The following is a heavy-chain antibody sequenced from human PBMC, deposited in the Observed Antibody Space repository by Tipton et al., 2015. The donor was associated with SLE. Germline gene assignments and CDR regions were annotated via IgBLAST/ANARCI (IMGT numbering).Heavy chain of an antibody. CDR3: ARGPYPGIPAAAFDY. Sequence: TLSLTCTVSGGSISSYYWSWIRQPPGKGLEWIGHIYYSGSTNYNPSLKSRVTISVDTSKTQFSLKLSSVTAADTAVYYCARGPYPGIPAAAFDYWGQGTLVTVSS. CDR2: IYYSGST. D-gene: IGHD6-13*01. J-gene: IGHJ4*02. CDR1: GGSISSYY. V-gene: IGHV4-59*01.